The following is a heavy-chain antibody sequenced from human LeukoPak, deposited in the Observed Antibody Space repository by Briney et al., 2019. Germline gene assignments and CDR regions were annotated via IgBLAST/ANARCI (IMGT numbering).Heavy chain of an antibody. D-gene: IGHD3-9*01. Sequence: SQTLSLACSVYGGSISSGDYYWSWIRQPPGKGLEWIGYIYYSGSTYYNPSLKSRVTISADTSKNQISLSRSSVTAADTALYYCARVGGHTYYDTLTGLMKWFDPWGQGTLVTVSS. CDR3: ARVGGHTYYDTLTGLMKWFDP. J-gene: IGHJ5*02. CDR1: GGSISSGDYY. CDR2: IYYSGST. V-gene: IGHV4-30-4*01.